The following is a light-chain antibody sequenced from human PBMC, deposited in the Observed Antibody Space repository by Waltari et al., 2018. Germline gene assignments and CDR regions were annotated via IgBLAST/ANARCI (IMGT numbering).Light chain of an antibody. J-gene: IGLJ1*01. Sequence: QSALTHPASVSGSPGQSITISCTGTSSDVGGYNYVSWYQQHPGKAPKLIISDVSNRPSGVSSRFSGSKSGNTASLTISGLQAEDEADYYCSSYTIRSTYVFGIGTKVTVL. V-gene: IGLV2-14*03. CDR2: DVS. CDR3: SSYTIRSTYV. CDR1: SSDVGGYNY.